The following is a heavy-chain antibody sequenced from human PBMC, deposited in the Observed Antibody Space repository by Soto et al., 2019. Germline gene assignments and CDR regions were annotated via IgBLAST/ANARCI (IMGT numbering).Heavy chain of an antibody. CDR1: DGSISSYY. Sequence: PSETLSLTCTVSDGSISSYYWGWIRQPPGKGLEWIGYIFYTGSTNYNPSLKSRVTISVDTSKNQFSLKLSSVTAADTAVYYCARHYPIGNNWNYFDYPGQNTLVTVSS. CDR3: ARHYPIGNNWNYFDY. V-gene: IGHV4-59*08. CDR2: IFYTGST. D-gene: IGHD1-1*01. J-gene: IGHJ4*02.